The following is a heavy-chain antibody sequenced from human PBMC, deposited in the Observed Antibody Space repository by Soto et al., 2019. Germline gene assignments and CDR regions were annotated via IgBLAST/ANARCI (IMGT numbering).Heavy chain of an antibody. Sequence: ASVQGSRKASVDTFTTYVINWVRQATGHGLEWMGWINPNSGIIGYAQRFQGRVTMTRDTAIRTAYMEVSSLRSDDTAVYYCARGRASGSYSLLDYWGQGTLVTVSS. J-gene: IGHJ4*02. CDR1: VDTFTTYV. CDR3: ARGRASGSYSLLDY. D-gene: IGHD3-10*01. V-gene: IGHV1-8*02. CDR2: INPNSGII.